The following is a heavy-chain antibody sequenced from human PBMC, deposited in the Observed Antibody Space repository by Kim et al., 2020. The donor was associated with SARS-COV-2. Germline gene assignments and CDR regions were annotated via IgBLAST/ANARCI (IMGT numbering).Heavy chain of an antibody. CDR3: ARVASGYSFDY. CDR2: M. Sequence: MFYAASLKGRFVISRDNTKNAVYLQMKTLTVEDTAVYYCARVASGYSFDYWGQGILVTVSS. V-gene: IGHV3-11*04. D-gene: IGHD3-22*01. J-gene: IGHJ4*02.